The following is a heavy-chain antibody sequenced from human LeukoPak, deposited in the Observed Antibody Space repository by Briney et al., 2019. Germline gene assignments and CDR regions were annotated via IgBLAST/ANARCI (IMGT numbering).Heavy chain of an antibody. CDR2: IYPGDSDT. CDR3: ARQDCSSTSCSSYDC. V-gene: IGHV5-51*01. CDR1: GYSFTSYW. J-gene: IGHJ4*02. D-gene: IGHD2-2*01. Sequence: KNGESLKISFKGSGYSFTSYWIGWVRQMPGKGLEWMGIIYPGDSDTRYSPSFQGQVTISADKSISTAYLQWSSLKASDTAMYYCARQDCSSTSCSSYDCWGQGTLVTVSS.